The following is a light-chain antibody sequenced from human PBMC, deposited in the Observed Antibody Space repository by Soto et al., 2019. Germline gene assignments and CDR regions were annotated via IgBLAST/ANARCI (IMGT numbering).Light chain of an antibody. Sequence: DIQMTQSPSSLSASVGDRVTITCRASQGIRSDLSWYQQSPGKAPKRLIYAASSLQSGVPSRFSGSGSGTEFTLTISSLQPEDFATYYCLQHNTYPWTLGQGTKVDIK. CDR2: AAS. CDR1: QGIRSD. V-gene: IGKV1-17*01. J-gene: IGKJ1*01. CDR3: LQHNTYPWT.